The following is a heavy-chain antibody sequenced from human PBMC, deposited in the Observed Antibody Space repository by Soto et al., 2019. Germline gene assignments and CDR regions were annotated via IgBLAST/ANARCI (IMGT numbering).Heavy chain of an antibody. V-gene: IGHV3-48*01. CDR2: ISSSSSTI. CDR1: GFTFSSYS. Sequence: PGGSLKISCAASGFTFSSYSMNWVRQAPGKGLEWVSYISSSSSTIYYADSVKGRFTISRDNAKNSLYLQMNSLRAEDTVVYYCARDPGYSCGYRPGYYYYGMDVWGQGTTVTVSS. D-gene: IGHD5-18*01. CDR3: ARDPGYSCGYRPGYYYYGMDV. J-gene: IGHJ6*02.